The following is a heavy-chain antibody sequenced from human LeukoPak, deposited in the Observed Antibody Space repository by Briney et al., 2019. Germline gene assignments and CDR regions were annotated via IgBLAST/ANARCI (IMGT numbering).Heavy chain of an antibody. D-gene: IGHD3-16*01. CDR1: GFPFSSYG. CDR2: ISYDGSNK. Sequence: PGGSLRLSCAASGFPFSSYGMHWVRQAPGKGLEWVAVISYDGSNKYYADSVKGRFTISRDNSKNTLYLQMNSLRAEDTAVYYCAKDYTSVWGQGTLVTASS. J-gene: IGHJ4*02. V-gene: IGHV3-30*18. CDR3: AKDYTSV.